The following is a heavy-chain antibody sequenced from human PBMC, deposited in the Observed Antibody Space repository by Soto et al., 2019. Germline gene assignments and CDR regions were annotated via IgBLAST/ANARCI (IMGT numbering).Heavy chain of an antibody. CDR3: ASSPNTFGGVIVNYFDY. V-gene: IGHV1-69*06. J-gene: IGHJ4*02. Sequence: QVQLVQSGAEVKKPGSSVKVSYKASGGTFSSYAISWVRQAPGQGLEWMGGIIPIFGTANYAQKFQGRVTITADKSTSTAYMELSSLRSEDTAVYYCASSPNTFGGVIVNYFDYWGQGTLVTVSS. D-gene: IGHD3-16*02. CDR1: GGTFSSYA. CDR2: IIPIFGTA.